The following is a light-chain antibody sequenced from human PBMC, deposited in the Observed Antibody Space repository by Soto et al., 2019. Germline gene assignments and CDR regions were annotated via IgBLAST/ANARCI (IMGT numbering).Light chain of an antibody. CDR1: QSVSSSY. Sequence: EIALTQSPGTLPLSPGERATLSCRASQSVSSSYLAWYQQKPGQAPRLLIYGASSRATGIPDRFSGSGSGTDFALTISRLEPEDFAVYYWQQYGSSPPHTFGQGTKLEIK. V-gene: IGKV3-20*01. CDR2: GAS. CDR3: QQYGSSPPHT. J-gene: IGKJ2*01.